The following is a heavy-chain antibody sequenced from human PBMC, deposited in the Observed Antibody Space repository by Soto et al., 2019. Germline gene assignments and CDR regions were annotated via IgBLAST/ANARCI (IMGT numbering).Heavy chain of an antibody. V-gene: IGHV3-9*01. Sequence: EVLLVESGGGLVQPGRSLRLSCAAYGFTFDDYAMYWVSQAQGKGLEWVSGVCWHSVTIGYADSVEGRFTIYRDNAQISPYLQLTSLRPEDTALYYCAKDMSVRAEAGTCIDLCGQGTKVTVSS. D-gene: IGHD6-13*01. CDR3: AKDMSVRAEAGTCIDL. CDR1: GFTFDDYA. CDR2: VCWHSVTI. J-gene: IGHJ6*02.